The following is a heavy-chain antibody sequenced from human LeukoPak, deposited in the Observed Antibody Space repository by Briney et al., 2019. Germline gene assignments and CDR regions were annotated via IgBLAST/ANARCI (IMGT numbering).Heavy chain of an antibody. CDR2: IYYNGRT. D-gene: IGHD6-13*01. CDR3: ARQSYSSSWYFDY. V-gene: IGHV4-39*01. Sequence: SETLSLTCTVSGDSINNNNYYWGWIRQPPGKGLEWIGNIYYNGRTYYSPSLKSRGTISVDTSNNQFSLKLSSVTAADTAVYYCARQSYSSSWYFDYWGQGTLVTVSS. CDR1: GDSINNNNYY. J-gene: IGHJ4*02.